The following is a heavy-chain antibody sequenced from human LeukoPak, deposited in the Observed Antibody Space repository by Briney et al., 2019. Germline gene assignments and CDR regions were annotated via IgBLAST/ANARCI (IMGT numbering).Heavy chain of an antibody. V-gene: IGHV1-69*04. CDR3: ARGEGAAGTYFDY. CDR2: IIPILGIA. CDR1: GGTFSSYA. J-gene: IGHJ4*02. Sequence: SVKVSCKASGGTFSSYAISWVRQAPGQGLEWMGRIIPILGIANYAQKFQGRVTITADKSTSTAYMELSSLRSEDTAVYYCARGEGAAGTYFDYWGQGTLVTVSS. D-gene: IGHD6-13*01.